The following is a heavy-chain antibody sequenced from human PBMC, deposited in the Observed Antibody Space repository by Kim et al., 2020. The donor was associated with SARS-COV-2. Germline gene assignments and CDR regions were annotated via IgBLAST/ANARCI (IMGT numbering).Heavy chain of an antibody. CDR1: GFTFSSYD. CDR2: IGTAGDT. CDR3: ARMGYSSSWYYYYYGMDV. V-gene: IGHV3-13*01. Sequence: GGSLRLSCAASGFTFSSYDMHWVRQATGKGLEWVSAIGTAGDTYYPGSVKGRFTISRENAKNSLYLQMNSLRAGDTAVYYCARMGYSSSWYYYYYGMDVWGQGTTVTVSS. J-gene: IGHJ6*02. D-gene: IGHD6-13*01.